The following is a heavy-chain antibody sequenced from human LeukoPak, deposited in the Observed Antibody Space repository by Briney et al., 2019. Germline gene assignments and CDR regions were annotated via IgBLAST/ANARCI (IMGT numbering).Heavy chain of an antibody. Sequence: GGSLRLSCAVSGFTFSGSTMHWVRQASGEGLEWVARIRSKASSYAAGYAASIKGRFTISRDDSKNTAYLEMNRLKTEDTAVYYCLPEIPPPLGGTNYFDYWGQGVLVTVSS. CDR1: GFTFSGST. V-gene: IGHV3-73*01. D-gene: IGHD6-19*01. CDR3: LPEIPPPLGGTNYFDY. J-gene: IGHJ4*02. CDR2: IRSKASSYAA.